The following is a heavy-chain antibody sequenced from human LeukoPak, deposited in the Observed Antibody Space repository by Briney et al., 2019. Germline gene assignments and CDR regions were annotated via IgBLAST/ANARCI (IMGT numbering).Heavy chain of an antibody. V-gene: IGHV3-30*02. D-gene: IGHD4-17*01. Sequence: PGGPLRLSCAASGFYFANYAMSWVRQAPGKGLEWVAFIRYDGSNKYYADSVKGRFTISRDNSKNTLYLQMNSLRAEDTAVYYCAKGHGDYHDYWGQGTLVTVSS. CDR2: IRYDGSNK. CDR1: GFYFANYA. J-gene: IGHJ4*02. CDR3: AKGHGDYHDY.